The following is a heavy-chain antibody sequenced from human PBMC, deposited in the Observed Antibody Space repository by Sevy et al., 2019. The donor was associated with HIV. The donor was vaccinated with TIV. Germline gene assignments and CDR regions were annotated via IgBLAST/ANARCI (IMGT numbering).Heavy chain of an antibody. Sequence: GESLKISCAASGFTFSSYSMNWVRQAPGKGLEWVSYISSSSSTIYYADSVKGRFTISRDNAKNSLYLEMNSLRDEDTAVYYCAREGMITSRIAARQLDYWGQGTLVTVSS. D-gene: IGHD6-6*01. V-gene: IGHV3-48*02. CDR1: GFTFSSYS. CDR2: ISSSSSTI. CDR3: AREGMITSRIAARQLDY. J-gene: IGHJ4*02.